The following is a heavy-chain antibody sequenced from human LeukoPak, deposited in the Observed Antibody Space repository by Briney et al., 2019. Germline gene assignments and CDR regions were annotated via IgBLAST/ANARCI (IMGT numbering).Heavy chain of an antibody. V-gene: IGHV3-7*01. D-gene: IGHD2-2*01. CDR3: ASASPAADY. CDR2: MNQAGSEK. CDR1: GFTFSRFW. J-gene: IGHJ4*02. Sequence: PGGSLRLSCAASGFTFSRFWMSWVRQAPGKGLEWVANMNQAGSEKYYVDSVKGRFTISRDNAKNSLYLLMNSLRAEDTAVYYRASASPAADYWGQGTLVTVSS.